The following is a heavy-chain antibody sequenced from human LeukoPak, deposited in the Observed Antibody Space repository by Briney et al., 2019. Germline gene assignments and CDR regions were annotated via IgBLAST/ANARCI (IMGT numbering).Heavy chain of an antibody. J-gene: IGHJ4*02. CDR3: AKRYISSLYFDY. D-gene: IGHD6-13*01. Sequence: GGSLRLSCAASGFSFSNYVMIGARQAPGKGLEWVSTISPSGGTTYYADSVRGRFTISRDNSKNTLFVQMNSLRAEDTAIYYCAKRYISSLYFDYWGQGTLVTVSS. CDR1: GFSFSNYV. CDR2: ISPSGGTT. V-gene: IGHV3-23*01.